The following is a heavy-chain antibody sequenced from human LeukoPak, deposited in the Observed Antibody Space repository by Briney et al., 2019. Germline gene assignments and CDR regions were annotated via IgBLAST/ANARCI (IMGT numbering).Heavy chain of an antibody. CDR2: TYYRSKWYF. Sequence: QTLSLTCVISGDSISRNTAGWNWIRQSPSRGLEWLGRTYYRSKWYFDFAPSVRNRITINPDTTKNLFSLQLNSVTPEVKAVYYCARVGLISLADTPLGVFDMWGQGTMVSVSS. J-gene: IGHJ3*02. D-gene: IGHD6-19*01. CDR3: ARVGLISLADTPLGVFDM. CDR1: GDSISRNTAG. V-gene: IGHV6-1*01.